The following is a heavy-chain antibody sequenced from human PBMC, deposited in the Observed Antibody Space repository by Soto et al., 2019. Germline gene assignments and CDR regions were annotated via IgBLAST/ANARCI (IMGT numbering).Heavy chain of an antibody. CDR1: GFTFNTYS. Sequence: EVQLVESGGGLVKPGGSLRLACAASGFTFNTYSMNWVRQAPGKGLEWVSCISSTSTYIYYADSVKGRFTISRDNAKNLLYRQMKGLSAEDTAVYYCARDFGDSRGSYYYYGMDVWGQGTTVTVSS. V-gene: IGHV3-21*02. CDR2: ISSTSTYI. J-gene: IGHJ6*02. CDR3: ARDFGDSRGSYYYYGMDV. D-gene: IGHD2-21*02.